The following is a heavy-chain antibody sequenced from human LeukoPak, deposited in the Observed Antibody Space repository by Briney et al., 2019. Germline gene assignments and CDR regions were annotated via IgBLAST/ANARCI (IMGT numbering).Heavy chain of an antibody. V-gene: IGHV3-30*02. Sequence: PGGSLRLSSAASGFTFNTYDMHWVRQAPGQGLEGVAFVRFDGTNTYYADSVKGRFTLSRDNSKNTLYLQMNSLRAEDTAVSYCTVDSDYWGQGTLVTVSS. J-gene: IGHJ4*02. CDR3: TVDSDY. D-gene: IGHD6-19*01. CDR2: VRFDGTNT. CDR1: GFTFNTYD.